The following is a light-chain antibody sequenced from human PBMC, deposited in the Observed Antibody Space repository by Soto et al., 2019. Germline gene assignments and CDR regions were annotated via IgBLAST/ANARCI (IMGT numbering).Light chain of an antibody. CDR2: RNN. Sequence: QSVLTQPPSASGTPGQRVTISCSGSSSNIGSNYVYWYQQLPGTAPKLLIYRNNQRPSGVPDRFSGSKSGTSASLAISGLRSGDEADYYRGTWDDSLSGWVFGGGTKLTVL. CDR1: SSNIGSNY. J-gene: IGLJ3*02. V-gene: IGLV1-47*01. CDR3: GTWDDSLSGWV.